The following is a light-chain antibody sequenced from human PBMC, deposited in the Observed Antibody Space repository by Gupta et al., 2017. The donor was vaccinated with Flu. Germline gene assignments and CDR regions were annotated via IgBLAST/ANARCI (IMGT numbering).Light chain of an antibody. CDR2: EAS. Sequence: DIVLTQSPATLSLSPGERATLSCRASQSVFNSLAWYQQKPGQAPRLLIYEASNRATGIPARFSGSGSGTDFTLTISGLEPEDFAVYYCQQRSNWPFFTFGPGTRVDLK. V-gene: IGKV3-11*01. CDR1: QSVFNS. J-gene: IGKJ3*01. CDR3: QQRSNWPFFT.